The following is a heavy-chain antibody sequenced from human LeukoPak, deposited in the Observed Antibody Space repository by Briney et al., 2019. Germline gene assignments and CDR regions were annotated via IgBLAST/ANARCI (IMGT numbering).Heavy chain of an antibody. Sequence: GASVKVSCKASGYTFTSYGISWVRQAPGQGLEWMGWISAYNGNTNYAQKLQGRVTMTTDTSTSTAYMELRSLRSDDTAVYYCARGIPGDKYSSSWYYPWELSSYYYYGMDVWGQGTTVTVSS. D-gene: IGHD6-13*01. J-gene: IGHJ6*02. CDR2: ISAYNGNT. V-gene: IGHV1-18*01. CDR3: ARGIPGDKYSSSWYYPWELSSYYYYGMDV. CDR1: GYTFTSYG.